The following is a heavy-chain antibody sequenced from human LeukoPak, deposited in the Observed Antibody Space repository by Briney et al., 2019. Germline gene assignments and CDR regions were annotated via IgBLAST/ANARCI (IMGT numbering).Heavy chain of an antibody. CDR1: GFTFSSYA. CDR3: AKPHGYSFTNYFDY. CDR2: ISYDGSNK. V-gene: IGHV3-30-3*02. Sequence: GRSLRLSCAASGFTFSSYAMHWVRQAPGKGLEWVAVISYDGSNKYYADSVKGRFTISRDNSKNTLYLQMNSLRAEDTAVYYCAKPHGYSFTNYFDYWGQGTLVTVSS. J-gene: IGHJ4*02. D-gene: IGHD5-18*01.